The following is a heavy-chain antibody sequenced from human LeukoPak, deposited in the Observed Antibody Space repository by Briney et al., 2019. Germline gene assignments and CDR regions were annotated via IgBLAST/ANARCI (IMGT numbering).Heavy chain of an antibody. V-gene: IGHV1-18*01. J-gene: IGHJ4*02. CDR3: ARDHYYDSSRNGYDY. CDR2: ISAYNGNT. CDR1: GYTFTSYG. D-gene: IGHD3-22*01. Sequence: ASVKVSCKASGYTFTSYGISWVRQAPRQGLEWMGWISAYNGNTNYAQKLQGRVTMTTDTSTSTAYMELRSLRSDDTAVYYCARDHYYDSSRNGYDYWGQGTLVTVSS.